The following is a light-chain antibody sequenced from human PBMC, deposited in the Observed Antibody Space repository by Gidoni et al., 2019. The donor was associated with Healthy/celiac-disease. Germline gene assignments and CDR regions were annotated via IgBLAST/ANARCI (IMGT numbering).Light chain of an antibody. V-gene: IGKV1-9*01. Sequence: DIQLTKSPSFLSASVGDRVTLTCRASQGISSYLAWYQQKPGKAPKLLIYAASTLQSGVPSRFSGSGSGTEFPLTISSLQPEDFATYYCQQLNSYPMYTFGQGTKLEIK. CDR3: QQLNSYPMYT. J-gene: IGKJ2*01. CDR2: AAS. CDR1: QGISSY.